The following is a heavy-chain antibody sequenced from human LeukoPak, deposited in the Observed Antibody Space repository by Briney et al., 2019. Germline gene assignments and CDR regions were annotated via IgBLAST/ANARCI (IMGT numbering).Heavy chain of an antibody. D-gene: IGHD4-17*01. J-gene: IGHJ4*02. CDR2: IDWDDDK. CDR1: AFSLSTRGIS. V-gene: IGHV2-70*01. CDR3: ARTRLYGDFDY. Sequence: RMRGPRLVNPTQTLTLTSTLSAFSLSTRGISVTWIRHPPGKALERLALIDWDDDKYYSTSLKTWLTISKDTSKNQVVLTMTHMDPVDTAAYYCARTRLYGDFDYWGQGTLVTVSS.